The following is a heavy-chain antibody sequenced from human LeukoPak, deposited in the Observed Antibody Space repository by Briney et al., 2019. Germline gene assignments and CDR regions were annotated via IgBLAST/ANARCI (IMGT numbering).Heavy chain of an antibody. J-gene: IGHJ5*02. Sequence: GGSLRLSCAASGFTFSSYSTNWVRQAPGKGLEWVSYISSSSSTIYYADPVKGRFTISRDNAKNSLYLQMNSLRDEDTAVYYCARMSHYTSTWYGFDPWGQGTLVTVSS. V-gene: IGHV3-48*02. CDR2: ISSSSSTI. D-gene: IGHD6-13*01. CDR3: ARMSHYTSTWYGFDP. CDR1: GFTFSSYS.